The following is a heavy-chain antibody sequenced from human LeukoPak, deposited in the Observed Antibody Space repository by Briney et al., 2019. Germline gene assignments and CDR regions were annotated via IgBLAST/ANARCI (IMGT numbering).Heavy chain of an antibody. V-gene: IGHV3-73*01. CDR2: IRTTSDSDAT. CDR1: GFTFSGSA. Sequence: GGSLRLSCAASGFTFSGSAIHWVRQASGKGLEWVGRIRTTSDSDATAYAASVKGRFTISRDDSENTAYLQMNSLITEDTAVYYCTRHIWDYNNHVYSSYMDDWGKGTTVIVSS. J-gene: IGHJ6*03. CDR3: TRHIWDYNNHVYSSYMDD. D-gene: IGHD1-7*01.